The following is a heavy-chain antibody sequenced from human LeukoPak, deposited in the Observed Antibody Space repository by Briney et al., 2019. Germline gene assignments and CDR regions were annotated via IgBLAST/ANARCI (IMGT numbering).Heavy chain of an antibody. J-gene: IGHJ3*02. CDR3: ARWCSMGTVLRFLEWHAFDI. CDR2: IKQDGSEK. Sequence: EGSLRLSCAASGLTFSSYWMSWVRQAPGKGLEWVANIKQDGSEKYYVDSVKGRFTISRDNAKNSLYLQMNSLRAEDTAVYYCARWCSMGTVLRFLEWHAFDIWGQGTMVTVSS. CDR1: GLTFSSYW. V-gene: IGHV3-7*01. D-gene: IGHD3-3*01.